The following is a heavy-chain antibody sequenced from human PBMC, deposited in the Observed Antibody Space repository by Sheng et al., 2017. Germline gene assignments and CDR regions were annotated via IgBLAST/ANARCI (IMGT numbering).Heavy chain of an antibody. Sequence: QVQLVQSGAEVKKPGSSVKVSCKASGGTFSSYAISWVRQAPGQGLEWMGGIIPIFGTANYAQKFQGRVTITADESTSTAYMELSSLRSEDTAVYYCARGYSSGWFGDGWYFDLWGRGTLVTVSS. CDR1: GGTFSSYA. D-gene: IGHD6-19*01. J-gene: IGHJ2*01. CDR2: IIPIFGTA. V-gene: IGHV1-69*01. CDR3: ARGYSSGWFGDGWYFDL.